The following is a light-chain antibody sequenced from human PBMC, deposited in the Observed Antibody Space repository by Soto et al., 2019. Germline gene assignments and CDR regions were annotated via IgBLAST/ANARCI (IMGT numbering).Light chain of an antibody. V-gene: IGKV3-20*01. Sequence: EIVLTQSPGTVSLSPGERATLSCRASQSVSSRNLAWYRQKPSQAPSLLIFGASNRATGIPDRFSGSGSGTDFTLTISRLEPEDFAVYYCLRYGDSPPAYTFGQGTKLEIK. CDR2: GAS. CDR3: LRYGDSPPAYT. J-gene: IGKJ2*01. CDR1: QSVSSRN.